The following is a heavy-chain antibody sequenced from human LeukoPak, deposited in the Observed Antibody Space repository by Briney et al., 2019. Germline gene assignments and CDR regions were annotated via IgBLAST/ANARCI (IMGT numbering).Heavy chain of an antibody. Sequence: GGSLRLSCAASGFTFSSYAMSWVRQAPGKGLEWVSAISGSGDSTYYADSVQGRFTISSDNFKNTLYLQMNSLRAEDTAVYYCAKDKSQWLVGTLGYWGQGTLVTVSS. V-gene: IGHV3-23*01. CDR2: ISGSGDST. J-gene: IGHJ4*02. CDR1: GFTFSSYA. CDR3: AKDKSQWLVGTLGY. D-gene: IGHD6-19*01.